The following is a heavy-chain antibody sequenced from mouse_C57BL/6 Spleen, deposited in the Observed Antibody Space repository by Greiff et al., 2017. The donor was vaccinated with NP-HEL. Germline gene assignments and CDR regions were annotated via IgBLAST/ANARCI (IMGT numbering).Heavy chain of an antibody. Sequence: QVTLKVSGAELARPGASVKLSCKASGYTFTSYGISWVKQRTGQGLEWIGEIYPRSGNTYYNEKFKGKATLTADKSSSTAYMELRSLTSEDSAVYFCAREGGYYGSSHWYFDVWGTGTTVTVSS. CDR1: GYTFTSYG. V-gene: IGHV1-81*01. J-gene: IGHJ1*03. CDR2: IYPRSGNT. CDR3: AREGGYYGSSHWYFDV. D-gene: IGHD1-1*01.